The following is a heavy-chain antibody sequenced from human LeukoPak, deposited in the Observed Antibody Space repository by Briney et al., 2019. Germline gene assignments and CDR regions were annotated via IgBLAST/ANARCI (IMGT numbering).Heavy chain of an antibody. V-gene: IGHV1-46*01. CDR1: GYTFTSYY. CDR2: INPSGGST. Sequence: GASVKVSCKASGYTFTSYYTHWVRQAPGQGLEWMGIINPSGGSTSYAQKFQGRVTMTRDTSTSTVYMELSSLRPEDTAVYYCARDLIAAHWFDPWGQGTLVTVSS. CDR3: ARDLIAAHWFDP. D-gene: IGHD6-6*01. J-gene: IGHJ5*02.